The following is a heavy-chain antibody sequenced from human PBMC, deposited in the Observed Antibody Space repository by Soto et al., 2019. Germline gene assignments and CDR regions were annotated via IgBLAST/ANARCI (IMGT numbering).Heavy chain of an antibody. CDR3: ARVRSSLFDY. D-gene: IGHD3-3*01. CDR1: GDSISTFY. Sequence: PSETLSLTCTASGDSISTFYWRWIRQPPGKGLEWIAYIHYSGSTNYNPSLKSQVIISVDTSKNQFSLKLSSVTAADTAVYFCARVRSSLFDYWGQGTLVTVSS. CDR2: IHYSGST. V-gene: IGHV4-59*01. J-gene: IGHJ4*02.